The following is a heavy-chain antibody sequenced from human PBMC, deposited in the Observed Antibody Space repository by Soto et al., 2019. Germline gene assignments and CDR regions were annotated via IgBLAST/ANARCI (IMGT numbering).Heavy chain of an antibody. Sequence: QVQLVESGGGEVQPGGSLRLSCAASGFTFSYYGFHWVRQAPGKGLEWVAVMHTGGNEKYYVDSVKGRFTVSRDDSRNMVYLEMSGLRAEDTAEYFCARDADTTGHYSHFDLWGRGALVAVS. CDR1: GFTFSYYG. CDR2: MHTGGNEK. D-gene: IGHD3-9*01. CDR3: ARDADTTGHYSHFDL. V-gene: IGHV3-33*08. J-gene: IGHJ4*02.